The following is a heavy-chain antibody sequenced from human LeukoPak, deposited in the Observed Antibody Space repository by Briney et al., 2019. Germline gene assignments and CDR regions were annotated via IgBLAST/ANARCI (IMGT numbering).Heavy chain of an antibody. D-gene: IGHD2-15*01. CDR1: GFTFSSYS. V-gene: IGHV3-21*01. Sequence: KPGGSLRLSCAASGFTFSSYSMNWVRQAPGKGLEWVSSISSSSSYIYYADSVKGRFTISRDNAKNSLYLQMNSLRAEDTAVYYCARDWVAKSRLGRGMDVWGQGTTVTVSS. CDR2: ISSSSSYI. J-gene: IGHJ6*02. CDR3: ARDWVAKSRLGRGMDV.